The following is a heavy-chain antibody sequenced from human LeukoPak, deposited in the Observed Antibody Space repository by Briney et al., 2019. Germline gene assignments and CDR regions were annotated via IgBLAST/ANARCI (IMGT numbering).Heavy chain of an antibody. J-gene: IGHJ4*02. Sequence: GGSLRLSCAASGFTFSSYAMSWVRQAPGKGLEWVSAISGSGGSTYNADSVKGRFTISRDNSKNTLYLRMNGLRAEDTAVYYCAKDLCSDASCSSRGIDYWGQGTLVTVSS. CDR3: AKDLCSDASCSSRGIDY. D-gene: IGHD2-15*01. CDR2: ISGSGGST. CDR1: GFTFSSYA. V-gene: IGHV3-23*01.